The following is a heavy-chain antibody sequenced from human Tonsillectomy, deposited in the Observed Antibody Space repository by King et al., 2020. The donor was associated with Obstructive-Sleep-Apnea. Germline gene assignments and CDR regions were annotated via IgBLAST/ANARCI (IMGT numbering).Heavy chain of an antibody. CDR1: GDSVSSNRAA. V-gene: IGHV6-1*01. Sequence: VQLQQSGPGLVKPSQTLSLTCAISGDSVSSNRAACNWIRQSPSRGLEWLGRTYYRSKCFTGYAGSVKSRITIIADTSKNQFSLQVNSVTPGDTALYYCARDAGYWWFDPWGQGTLVTVSS. CDR3: ARDAGYWWFDP. D-gene: IGHD6-13*01. J-gene: IGHJ5*02. CDR2: TYYRSKCFT.